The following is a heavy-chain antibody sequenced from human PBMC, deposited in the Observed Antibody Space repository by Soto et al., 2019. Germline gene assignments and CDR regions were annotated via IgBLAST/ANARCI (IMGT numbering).Heavy chain of an antibody. CDR1: ELNFRSYS. V-gene: IGHV3-48*04. Sequence: PGGPQSLSYAVSELNFRSYSMNWVSKEPGKGLEWVSYISSSSSTIYYADSVKGRFTISRDNAKNSLYLQMSSLRAEDTAVYYCARDRGGYDRLYYYHGMDVWGQGTTVTVSS. D-gene: IGHD5-12*01. J-gene: IGHJ6*02. CDR3: ARDRGGYDRLYYYHGMDV. CDR2: ISSSSSTI.